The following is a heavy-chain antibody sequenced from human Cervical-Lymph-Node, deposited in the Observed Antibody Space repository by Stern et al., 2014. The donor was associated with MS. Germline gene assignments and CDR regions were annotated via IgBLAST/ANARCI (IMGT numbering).Heavy chain of an antibody. D-gene: IGHD3-10*01. V-gene: IGHV1-69*09. CDR1: GDIFSTYS. CDR3: ARDLPSAGYGMDV. CDR2: IIPMFGIA. J-gene: IGHJ6*02. Sequence: QVQLVESGAEVKKPGSSGKVSCKASGDIFSTYSITWVRQAPGQGLEWMGRIIPMFGIANYAQKFQGRLTITADTSTSTAYMELSSLRSEDTAVFYCARDLPSAGYGMDVWGQGTTVTVSS.